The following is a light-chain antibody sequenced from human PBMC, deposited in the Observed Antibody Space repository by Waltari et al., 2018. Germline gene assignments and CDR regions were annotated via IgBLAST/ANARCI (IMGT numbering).Light chain of an antibody. Sequence: DIQMNQSPSSLSASVGDRVTITCRASQAITNSLAWYQQKPGKAPKLLLYRASTLESGVPSRFSGSGAGTEYTLTISSLQPEDFATYYCQQYRSSPLTFGGGTKVEIK. CDR1: QAITNS. J-gene: IGKJ4*02. CDR2: RAS. CDR3: QQYRSSPLT. V-gene: IGKV1-NL1*01.